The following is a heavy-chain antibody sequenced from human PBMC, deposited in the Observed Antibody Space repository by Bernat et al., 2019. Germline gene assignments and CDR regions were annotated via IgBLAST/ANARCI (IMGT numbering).Heavy chain of an antibody. Sequence: QVQLVESGGGVVQPGRSLRLSCAASGFTFTTYTMNWVRQAPGQGLEWVAVISFDGAKKYYSHSVKDRFNISRDNSKNMVYLQMDTLKTEDTAVYFCERDRWVSYYYYGMDVWGQVTTVTVTS. J-gene: IGHJ6*02. CDR2: ISFDGAKK. D-gene: IGHD4-23*01. CDR3: ERDRWVSYYYYGMDV. CDR1: GFTFTTYT. V-gene: IGHV3-30*01.